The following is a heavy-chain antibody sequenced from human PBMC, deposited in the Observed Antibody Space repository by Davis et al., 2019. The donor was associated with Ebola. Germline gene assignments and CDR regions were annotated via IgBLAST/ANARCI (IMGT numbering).Heavy chain of an antibody. CDR3: ARAAFGYNSGWYADY. CDR1: GYTFTSYY. Sequence: AASVKVSCKASGYTFTSYYMHWVRQAPGQGLEWMGIINPSGGSTSYAQKFQGRVTITMDTSASTAYMELSSLRSEDTAVYYCARAAFGYNSGWYADYWGQGTLVTVSS. CDR2: INPSGGST. V-gene: IGHV1-46*01. J-gene: IGHJ4*02. D-gene: IGHD6-19*01.